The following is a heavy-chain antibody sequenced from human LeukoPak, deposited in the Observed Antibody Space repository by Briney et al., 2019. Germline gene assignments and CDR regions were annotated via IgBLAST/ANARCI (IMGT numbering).Heavy chain of an antibody. V-gene: IGHV3-30*18. J-gene: IGHJ4*02. D-gene: IGHD3-22*01. CDR2: ISYDESDK. CDR1: GFTFRNYG. Sequence: GGSLRLSCAVSGFTFRNYGMHWVRQAPGKGLEWVAVISYDESDKYYGDSVKGRFTISRDNSKNTLFLQMNSLRAEDTAVYFCAKDLRRADYHDSSGYYRMIDYWGQGTLVTVSS. CDR3: AKDLRRADYHDSSGYYRMIDY.